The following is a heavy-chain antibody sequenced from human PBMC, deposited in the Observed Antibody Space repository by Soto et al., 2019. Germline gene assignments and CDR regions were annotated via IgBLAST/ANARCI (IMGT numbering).Heavy chain of an antibody. D-gene: IGHD5-18*01. Sequence: GGSLRLSCAASGFTFSSYGMHWVRQAPGKGLEWVAVIWYDGSNKYYADSVKGRFTISRDNSKNTLYLQMNSLRAEDTAVYYCARDGGVSYGYYYGMDVWGRGTTVTVSS. CDR3: ARDGGVSYGYYYGMDV. V-gene: IGHV3-33*01. CDR1: GFTFSSYG. J-gene: IGHJ6*02. CDR2: IWYDGSNK.